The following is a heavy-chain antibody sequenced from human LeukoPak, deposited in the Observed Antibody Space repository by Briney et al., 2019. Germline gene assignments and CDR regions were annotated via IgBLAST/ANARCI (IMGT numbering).Heavy chain of an antibody. CDR3: ARDASTRCYLCEVDH. J-gene: IGHJ4*02. Sequence: GGSLRLSCAASGFTVSTNYMSWVRQAPGKGLEWVSVIYSNDNTYYADSVKGRFTISRDNAKNSLYLQMSSLRAEDTAVYYCARDASTRCYLCEVDHWGQGTLVTVSS. V-gene: IGHV3-66*01. CDR2: IYSNDNT. D-gene: IGHD2-2*01. CDR1: GFTVSTNY.